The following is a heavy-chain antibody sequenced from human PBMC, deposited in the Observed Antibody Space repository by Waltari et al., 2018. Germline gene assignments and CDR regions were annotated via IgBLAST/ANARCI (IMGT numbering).Heavy chain of an antibody. D-gene: IGHD4-17*01. Sequence: EVQLVESGGGLVKPGGSLRLSCAASGFTFSSYRMNWVRQAPGKGLDVVSSISSSSGYIYYTDSVKGRFTISRDDAKNSLYLQMNSLRAEDTAVYYCARESGEGQKNGVDYWGQGTLVTVSS. V-gene: IGHV3-21*01. CDR3: ARESGEGQKNGVDY. CDR2: ISSSSGYI. CDR1: GFTFSSYR. J-gene: IGHJ4*02.